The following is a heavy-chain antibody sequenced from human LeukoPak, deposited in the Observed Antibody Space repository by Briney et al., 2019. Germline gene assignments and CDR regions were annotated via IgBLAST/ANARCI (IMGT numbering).Heavy chain of an antibody. CDR2: IYYSGNT. Sequence: ASETLSLTCTVSSGSITNYYWSWIRQPPGKGLEWIGFIYYSGNTNYNPSLKSRVTISVDTSKNQFSLRLSSVTAADTALYYCARVYTGSSWDYYYYMDVWGKGTTVTVSS. D-gene: IGHD6-13*01. CDR1: SGSITNYY. CDR3: ARVYTGSSWDYYYYMDV. J-gene: IGHJ6*03. V-gene: IGHV4-59*08.